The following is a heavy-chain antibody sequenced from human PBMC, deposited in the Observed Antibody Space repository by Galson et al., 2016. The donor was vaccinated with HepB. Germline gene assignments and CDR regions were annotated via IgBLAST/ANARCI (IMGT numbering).Heavy chain of an antibody. CDR1: GFTFSDYF. CDR3: ARDGCLRGSCGYFDI. CDR2: IANNGGTR. J-gene: IGHJ3*02. Sequence: SLRLSCAASGFTFSDYFMTWIRQAPGKGLEWLAYIANNGGTRYYADSVQGRFTISRDNANNSLYLHMDRLRAEDTAVYFCARDGCLRGSCGYFDIWGQGTMVSSSS. V-gene: IGHV3-11*01. D-gene: IGHD2-15*01.